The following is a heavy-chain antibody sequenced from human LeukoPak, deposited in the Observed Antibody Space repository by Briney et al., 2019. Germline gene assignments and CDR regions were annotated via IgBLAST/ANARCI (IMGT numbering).Heavy chain of an antibody. CDR1: GGSISSYY. CDR3: ARERGGFDAFDI. V-gene: IGHV4-59*01. J-gene: IGHJ3*02. D-gene: IGHD3-16*01. CDR2: IYYTGST. Sequence: PSETLSLTCIVSGGSISSYYWNWVRQPPGKGLEWIGYIYYTGSTNNNPSLKSRVTISVDTSKNQFSLKLSSVTAADTAVYYCARERGGFDAFDIWGQGTMVTVSS.